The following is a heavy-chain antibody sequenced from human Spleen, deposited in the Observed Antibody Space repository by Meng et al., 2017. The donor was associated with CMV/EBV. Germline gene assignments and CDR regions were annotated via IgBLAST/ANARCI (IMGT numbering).Heavy chain of an antibody. CDR1: GFTFSSYA. V-gene: IGHV3-21*06. Sequence: GGSLRLSCAASGFTFSSYAMSWVRQAPGKGLEWVSSISSSGSYIHYADSVKGRFTISRDNAKNSLYLQMNSLRVEDTALYYCARDNGVGVAALFLHWGQGTPVTVSS. CDR2: ISSSGSYI. J-gene: IGHJ1*01. D-gene: IGHD2-15*01. CDR3: ARDNGVGVAALFLH.